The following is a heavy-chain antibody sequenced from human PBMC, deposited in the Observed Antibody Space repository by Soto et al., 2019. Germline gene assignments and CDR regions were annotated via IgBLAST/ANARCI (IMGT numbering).Heavy chain of an antibody. J-gene: IGHJ6*02. V-gene: IGHV5-51*01. CDR3: ARRPSHYYVMAF. CDR1: GYTFTNYW. CDR2: IYPYDSDT. Sequence: PGEAMQSSCKGSGYTFTNYWIAWVRQMPGKGLELMGIIYPYDSDTRYSPSFQGQVTISADKSISTAYLQWSSLKASDTAMYYCARRPSHYYVMAFCGQRSTVTVSS.